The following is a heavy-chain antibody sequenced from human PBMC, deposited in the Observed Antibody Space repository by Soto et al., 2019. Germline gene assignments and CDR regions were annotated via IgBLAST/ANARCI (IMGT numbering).Heavy chain of an antibody. CDR2: ISGSGGST. D-gene: IGHD3-10*01. Sequence: PGGSLRLSCAASGFTFSSYAMSWVRQAPGKGLEWVSAISGSGGSTYYADSVKGRFTISRDNSKNTLYLQMNSLRAEDTAVYYCAKSGYGSGSYYPQPSRDFGYWGQGTLVTVSS. J-gene: IGHJ4*02. V-gene: IGHV3-23*01. CDR3: AKSGYGSGSYYPQPSRDFGY. CDR1: GFTFSSYA.